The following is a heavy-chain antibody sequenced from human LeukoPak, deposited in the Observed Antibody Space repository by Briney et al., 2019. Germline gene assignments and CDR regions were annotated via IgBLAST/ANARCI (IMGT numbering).Heavy chain of an antibody. Sequence: GGSLRLSCAASGFTFSSYAMSWVRQAPWKGLEWVSAISGSGGSTYYADSVKGRFTISRDNSKNTLYLQMNSLRAEDTAVYYCAKDLFIGGSNSAFDIWGQGTMVTVSS. CDR3: AKDLFIGGSNSAFDI. CDR1: GFTFSSYA. J-gene: IGHJ3*02. CDR2: ISGSGGST. V-gene: IGHV3-23*01. D-gene: IGHD1-26*01.